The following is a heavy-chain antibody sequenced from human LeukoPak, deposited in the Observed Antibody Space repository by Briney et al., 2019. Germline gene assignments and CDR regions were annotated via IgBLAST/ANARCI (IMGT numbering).Heavy chain of an antibody. D-gene: IGHD3-10*01. CDR2: IYPKSGDT. V-gene: IGHV1-2*06. CDR1: GYPFTGYY. CDR3: VSHYGPGPV. Sequence: ASVKVSCKASGYPFTGYYMHWVRQAPGQGLEWMGRIYPKSGDTDYPQKFQIRATMTRDTSITTAYMELTSLRSDDTAVYYCVSHYGPGPVWGQGTLVTVS. J-gene: IGHJ4*02.